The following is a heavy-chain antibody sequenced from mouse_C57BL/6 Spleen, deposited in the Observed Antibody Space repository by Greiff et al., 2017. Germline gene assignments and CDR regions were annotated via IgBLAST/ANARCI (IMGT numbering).Heavy chain of an antibody. V-gene: IGHV5-6*01. J-gene: IGHJ3*01. CDR2: ISSGGSYT. CDR3: ARQAYDRGGFAY. Sequence: EVQRVESGGDLVKPGGSLKLSCAASGFTFSSYGMSWVRQTPDKRLEWVETISSGGSYTYYPDSVKGRYTISRDNAKNTLYLQMSRLKSEDTAMYYCARQAYDRGGFAYWGQRTLVTVSA. D-gene: IGHD2-10*02. CDR1: GFTFSSYG.